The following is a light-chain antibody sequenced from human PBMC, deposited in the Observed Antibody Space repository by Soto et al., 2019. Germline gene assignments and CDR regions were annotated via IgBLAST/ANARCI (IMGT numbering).Light chain of an antibody. J-gene: IGKJ4*01. V-gene: IGKV1-12*01. CDR3: HRASSFPLS. Sequence: DIQMTQSPSSVSASVGDRVTISCRASQVISSWLAWYQQKPGEAPNLLIYKASNLQTGVPSRFSGSGSGTYFTLTITSLQPEDFATYYSHRASSFPLSFGGVTKVEIK. CDR1: QVISSW. CDR2: KAS.